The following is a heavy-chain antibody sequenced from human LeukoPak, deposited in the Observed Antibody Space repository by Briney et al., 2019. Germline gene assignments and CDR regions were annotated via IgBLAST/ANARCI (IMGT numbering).Heavy chain of an antibody. CDR2: VYSSGST. Sequence: SDTLSLTCTVSGGAISGYYWSWIRQPAGKGLEWLGRVYSSGSTKYNPSLESRVTMSVDTSKNQFSLKLNFVTAADTAVYFCARVTGTTPFDFWGQGTLVTVSS. J-gene: IGHJ4*02. CDR3: ARVTGTTPFDF. D-gene: IGHD1-1*01. CDR1: GGAISGYY. V-gene: IGHV4-4*07.